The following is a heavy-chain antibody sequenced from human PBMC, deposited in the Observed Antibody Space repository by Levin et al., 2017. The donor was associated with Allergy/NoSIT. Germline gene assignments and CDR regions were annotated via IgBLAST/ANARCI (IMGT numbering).Heavy chain of an antibody. D-gene: IGHD3-10*01. Sequence: SGPTLVKPTQTLTLTCTFSGFSLSTSGVGVGWIRQPPGKALEWLALIYWDDDKRYSPSLKSRLTITKDTSKNQVVLTMTNMDPVDTATYYCAHRRDSGSGSYYFDYWGQGTLVTVSS. V-gene: IGHV2-5*02. CDR1: GFSLSTSGVG. CDR2: IYWDDDK. J-gene: IGHJ4*02. CDR3: AHRRDSGSGSYYFDY.